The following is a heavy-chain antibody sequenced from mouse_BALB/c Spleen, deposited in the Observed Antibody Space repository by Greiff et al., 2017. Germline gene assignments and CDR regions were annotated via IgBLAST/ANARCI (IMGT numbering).Heavy chain of an antibody. J-gene: IGHJ2*01. V-gene: IGHV5-4*02. CDR3: ASGTPGYFDY. D-gene: IGHD4-1*01. Sequence: EVQVVESGGGLVKPGGSLKLSCAASGFTFSDYYMYWVRQTPEKRLEWVATISDGGSYTYYPDSVKGRFTISRDNAKNNLYLQMSSLKSEDTAMYYCASGTPGYFDYWGQGTTLTVAS. CDR2: ISDGGSYT. CDR1: GFTFSDYY.